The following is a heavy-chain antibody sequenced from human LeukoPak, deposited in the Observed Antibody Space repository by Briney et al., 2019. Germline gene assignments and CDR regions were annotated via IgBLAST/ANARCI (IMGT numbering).Heavy chain of an antibody. D-gene: IGHD2-2*01. CDR1: GFTFTIYA. CDR3: AKDLHTSAWSPTYDS. V-gene: IGHV3-23*01. J-gene: IGHJ4*02. Sequence: GGSLRLSCVASGFTFTIYAMTWVRQAPGKGLEWVSAITGPGDNTFYGDSVRGRFTISRDNSRDTLYLQMNSLRVEDTAIYYCAKDLHTSAWSPTYDSWGQGTLVTVSS. CDR2: ITGPGDNT.